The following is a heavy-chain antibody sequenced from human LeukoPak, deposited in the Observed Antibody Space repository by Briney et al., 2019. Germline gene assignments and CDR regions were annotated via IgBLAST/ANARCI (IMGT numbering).Heavy chain of an antibody. D-gene: IGHD2-2*01. CDR1: GFTFSSYA. CDR2: ITRGGGST. J-gene: IGHJ4*02. Sequence: PGGSLRLSCAASGFTFSSYAMSWVSQAPGKRLEWVSTITRGGGSTYYADSVKGRFTISRDNSKNTLHLQMNSLRAEDTAIYYCAKDHPDCRGTSCLLFDCWGQGTLVTVSS. V-gene: IGHV3-23*01. CDR3: AKDHPDCRGTSCLLFDC.